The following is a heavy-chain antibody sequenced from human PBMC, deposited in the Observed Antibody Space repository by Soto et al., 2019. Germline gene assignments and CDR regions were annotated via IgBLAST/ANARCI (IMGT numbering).Heavy chain of an antibody. CDR3: ARRYGGSYSA. J-gene: IGHJ5*02. CDR1: GVSISSSSYS. Sequence: QLQLQESGPGLVKPSETLSLTCTVSGVSISSSSYSWAWIRQPPGKGLEWIGSIYYSGTTYYNPSPKXXVXLXXDTSQNPVSLKLSSVTAADMAVYYCARRYGGSYSAWGQGTLVAVSS. D-gene: IGHD1-26*01. CDR2: IYYSGTT. V-gene: IGHV4-39*01.